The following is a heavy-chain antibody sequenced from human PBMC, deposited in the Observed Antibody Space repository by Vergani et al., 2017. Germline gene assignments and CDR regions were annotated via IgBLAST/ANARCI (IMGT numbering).Heavy chain of an antibody. J-gene: IGHJ6*02. CDR2: ISPGASTA. V-gene: IGHV3-11*04. CDR1: GFKFSDHY. Sequence: LEESGGGSVKPGGSLRLSCAASGFKFSDHYMSWIRQAPGKGLEWVSHISPGASTASYTDSVTGRFTVSRDNDNNSLTLDMTTLRVEETAVYYCAKNPGITTTRHYYAMDVWSQGTTVTVSS. D-gene: IGHD1-20*01. CDR3: AKNPGITTTRHYYAMDV.